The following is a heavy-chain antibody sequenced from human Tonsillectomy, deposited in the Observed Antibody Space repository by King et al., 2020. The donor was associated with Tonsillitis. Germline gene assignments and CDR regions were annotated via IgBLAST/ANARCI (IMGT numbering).Heavy chain of an antibody. D-gene: IGHD2-2*01. V-gene: IGHV3-74*01. Sequence: VQLVESGGGLVQPGGSLRLSCAASGFTFSSYWMHWVRQAPGKGLVWVSHINSEGGNRSYADSVKGRFTISRDNAKNTLYLQMNSLRAEDTAVYYCARGPLGYCSSTSYPYYYYGMDVWGQGTTVTVSS. CDR1: GFTFSSYW. CDR3: ARGPLGYCSSTSYPYYYYGMDV. CDR2: INSEGGNR. J-gene: IGHJ6*02.